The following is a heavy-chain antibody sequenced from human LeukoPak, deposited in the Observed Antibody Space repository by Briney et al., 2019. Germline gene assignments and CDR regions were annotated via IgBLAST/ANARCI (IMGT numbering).Heavy chain of an antibody. J-gene: IGHJ4*02. Sequence: GGSLRLSCAASGFTFSSHAMSWVRQAPGKGLEWVSGISGSGGSTYYADSVKGRFTISRDNSKNILYLQMNSLRAEDTAVYYCASPGGGSISHFDYWGQGTLVTVSS. CDR3: ASPGGGSISHFDY. V-gene: IGHV3-23*01. CDR1: GFTFSSHA. D-gene: IGHD2-2*01. CDR2: ISGSGGST.